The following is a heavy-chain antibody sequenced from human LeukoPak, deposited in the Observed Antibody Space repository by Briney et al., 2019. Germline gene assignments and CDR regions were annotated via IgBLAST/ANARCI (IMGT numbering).Heavy chain of an antibody. CDR3: ARHLCDSWSGYCYYFDY. D-gene: IGHD3-3*01. Sequence: PSETLSLTCTVSGGSISSSSYYWGWIRQPPGKGLEWIGSIYYSGSTYYNPSLKSRVTTSVDTSKNQFSLKLSSVTAADTAVYYCARHLCDSWSGYCYYFDYWGQGTLVTVSS. V-gene: IGHV4-39*01. J-gene: IGHJ4*02. CDR2: IYYSGST. CDR1: GGSISSSSYY.